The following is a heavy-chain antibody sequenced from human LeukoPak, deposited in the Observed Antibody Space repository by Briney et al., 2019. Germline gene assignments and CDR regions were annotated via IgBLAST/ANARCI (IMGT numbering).Heavy chain of an antibody. CDR2: INPSGGST. V-gene: IGHV1-46*01. CDR3: ARDSAGGANTAVNWFDP. J-gene: IGHJ5*02. Sequence: GASVKVSCKASGYTFTSYYMHWVRQAPGQGLEWMGIINPSGGSTSYAQKFQGRVTMTRDTSTSTVCMELSSLRSEDTAVYYCARDSAGGANTAVNWFDPWGQGTLVTVSS. D-gene: IGHD5-18*01. CDR1: GYTFTSYY.